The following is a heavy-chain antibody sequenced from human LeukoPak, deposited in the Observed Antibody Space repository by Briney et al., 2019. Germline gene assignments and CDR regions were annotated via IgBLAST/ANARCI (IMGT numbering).Heavy chain of an antibody. CDR3: ASDDFWSGSWFDL. CDR2: ISSSSSYI. Sequence: GGSLRLSCAASGFTFSSYSMNWVRQAPGKGLEWVSSISSSSSYIYYADSVKGRFTISRDNAKNSLYLQMNSLRAEDTAVYYCASDDFWSGSWFDLWGQGTLVTVSS. D-gene: IGHD3-3*01. CDR1: GFTFSSYS. V-gene: IGHV3-21*01. J-gene: IGHJ5*02.